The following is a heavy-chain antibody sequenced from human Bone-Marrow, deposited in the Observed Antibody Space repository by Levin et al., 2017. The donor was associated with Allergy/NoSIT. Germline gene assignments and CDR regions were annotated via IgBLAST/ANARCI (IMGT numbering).Heavy chain of an antibody. CDR3: VQDVSSYYLHYFQS. J-gene: IGHJ4*02. CDR1: GFTFDDYA. D-gene: IGHD3-22*01. V-gene: IGHV3-9*01. Sequence: QTGGSLRLSCAASGFTFDDYAMHWVRQVPGKGLEWVSGINWDSGRIGYADSVKGRFIISRDNAKNALYLEMNSLRADDTALYFCVQDVSSYYLHYFQSWGQGTLVTVSS. CDR2: INWDSGRI.